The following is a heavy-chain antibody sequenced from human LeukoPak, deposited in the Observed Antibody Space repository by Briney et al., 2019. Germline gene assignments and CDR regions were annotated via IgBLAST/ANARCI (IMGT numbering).Heavy chain of an antibody. V-gene: IGHV4-39*01. CDR1: GGXISSSRYY. D-gene: IGHD6-19*01. CDR2: IYYSGST. J-gene: IGHJ4*02. CDR3: AGPRIAVAGLGPFDY. Sequence: SETLSLTCTVSGGXISSSRYYWGWIRQPPGKGLEWFGNIYYSGSTYYNPSLKSRVTISVDTSKNQFSLKLSSVTAADTAVYYCAGPRIAVAGLGPFDYWGQGTLVTVSS.